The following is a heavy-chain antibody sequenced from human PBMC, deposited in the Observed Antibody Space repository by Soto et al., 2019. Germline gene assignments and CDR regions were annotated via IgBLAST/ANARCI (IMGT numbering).Heavy chain of an antibody. Sequence: XGSLILSCAASGFTFSRNAMGWVRQAPGKGLEWVSAIIDDGGRAYYADSVKGRFTISRDNSKNTLSLQMNSLRAEDTAVYYCAKDKMEQWLVGGYFDYWGQGTQVTVSS. J-gene: IGHJ4*02. CDR1: GFTFSRNA. D-gene: IGHD6-19*01. CDR3: AKDKMEQWLVGGYFDY. CDR2: IIDDGGRA. V-gene: IGHV3-23*01.